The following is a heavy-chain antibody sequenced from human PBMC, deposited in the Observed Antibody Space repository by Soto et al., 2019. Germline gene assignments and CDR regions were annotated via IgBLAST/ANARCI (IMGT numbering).Heavy chain of an antibody. Sequence: GGSLRLSCAASGFTVSSYGMHWVRQAPGKGLEWVAVISYDGSNKYYADSVKGRFTISRDNSKNTLYLQMNSLRAEDTAVYYSAKDYGYCSGGSCYSSGWFDPWGQGTRVPVSS. D-gene: IGHD2-15*01. J-gene: IGHJ5*02. CDR3: AKDYGYCSGGSCYSSGWFDP. CDR2: ISYDGSNK. CDR1: GFTVSSYG. V-gene: IGHV3-30*18.